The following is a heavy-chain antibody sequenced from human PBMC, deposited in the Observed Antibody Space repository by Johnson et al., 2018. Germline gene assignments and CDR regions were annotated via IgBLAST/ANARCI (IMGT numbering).Heavy chain of an antibody. CDR2: IRRKSHGGTT. CDR1: GFSFGDYG. CDR3: TRMEIMPAGWHCDY. V-gene: IGHV3-49*03. Sequence: VQLVESGGDWVQPGRSLRLYCTTSGFSFGDYGMGWIRQAPGKGLEGVGFIRRKSHGGTTEYAASVKDRFPLSRDNSKSLGYLQMSRLTTEDTAGYYRTRMEIMPAGWHCDYWGQGTLVTVSS. J-gene: IGHJ4*02. D-gene: IGHD5-24*01.